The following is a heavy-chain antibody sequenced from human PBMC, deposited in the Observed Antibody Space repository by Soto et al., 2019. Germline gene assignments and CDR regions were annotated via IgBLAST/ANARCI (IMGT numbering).Heavy chain of an antibody. CDR1: GFTFSSYA. CDR2: ISGSGGST. V-gene: IGHV3-23*01. J-gene: IGHJ5*02. D-gene: IGHD2-2*01. CDR3: AKDLGSGTSPYTGWFDP. Sequence: EVQLLESGGGLVQPGGSLRLSCAASGFTFSSYAMSWVRQAPGKGLEWVSAISGSGGSTYYADSVKGRFTISRDNSKNRLPLRLNSPRAEDTAVYDCAKDLGSGTSPYTGWFDPWGQGALVTVSS.